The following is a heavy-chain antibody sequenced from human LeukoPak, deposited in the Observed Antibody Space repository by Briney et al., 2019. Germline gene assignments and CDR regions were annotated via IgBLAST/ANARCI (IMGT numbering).Heavy chain of an antibody. Sequence: GGSLRLSCAASGFTFSSYAMSWVRQAPGKGLEWVSSISSSSSYIYYADSVKGRFTISRDNAKNSLYLQMNSLRAEDTAVYYCARDGGWNSYFDYWGQGTLVTVSS. CDR3: ARDGGWNSYFDY. CDR2: ISSSSSYI. CDR1: GFTFSSYA. J-gene: IGHJ4*02. D-gene: IGHD1-7*01. V-gene: IGHV3-21*01.